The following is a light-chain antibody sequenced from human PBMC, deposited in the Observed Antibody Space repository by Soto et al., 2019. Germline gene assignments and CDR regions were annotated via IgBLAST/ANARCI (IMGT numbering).Light chain of an antibody. CDR2: GAS. CDR3: QQYGSSPIT. Sequence: EIVLTQSPGTLSLSPGERATLSCRASQSVSSSYLAWYQQKPGQAPRLLIYGASSRATVIPDRFSGRWSGTDFTLTISRLEPEDFAVYYCQQYGSSPITFGPGTKVYIK. V-gene: IGKV3-20*01. CDR1: QSVSSSY. J-gene: IGKJ3*01.